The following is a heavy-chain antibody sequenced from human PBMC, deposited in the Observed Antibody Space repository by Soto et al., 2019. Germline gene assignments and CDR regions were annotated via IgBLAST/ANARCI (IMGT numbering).Heavy chain of an antibody. J-gene: IGHJ4*02. Sequence: XESLKVSCKCSGYNCAGYLIAWVRQMPGKGLELMGIIYPSDSDTRYRPSFQGQVTISADKSISSAYLQWSSLRASDTAMYYCARGGVSTRTFDYWGQGTPVTVSS. CDR1: GYNCAGYL. CDR2: IYPSDSDT. V-gene: IGHV5-51*01. CDR3: ARGGVSTRTFDY. D-gene: IGHD3-3*01.